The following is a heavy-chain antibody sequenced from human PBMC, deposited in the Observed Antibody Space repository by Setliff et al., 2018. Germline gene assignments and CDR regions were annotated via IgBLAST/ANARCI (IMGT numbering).Heavy chain of an antibody. V-gene: IGHV3-48*03. CDR3: ARDGVMYGMDV. Sequence: GSLRLSCEASGFTFRTYEMSWVRQAPGKGLEWLSKISGDGITIYYADSLKGRFTISRDNAKNSLYLQMNSLRAEDTAVYYCARDGVMYGMDVWGQGTTVTVSS. J-gene: IGHJ6*02. CDR2: ISGDGITI. CDR1: GFTFRTYE. D-gene: IGHD2-8*01.